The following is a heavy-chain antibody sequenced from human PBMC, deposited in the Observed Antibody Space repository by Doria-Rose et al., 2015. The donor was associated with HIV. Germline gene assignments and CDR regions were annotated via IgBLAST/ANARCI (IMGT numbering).Heavy chain of an antibody. CDR1: GVSLSSPGMG. CDR3: ARIKSSRWYHKYYFDF. Sequence: ESGPVLVKPTETLTLTCTVSGVSLSSPGMGVSWIRQPPGKALGWLANIFSDDERSYKTSLKSRLTIPRGTSKSQVVLTMTDMDPVDTATYYCARIKSSRWYHKYYFDFWGQGTLVIVSA. D-gene: IGHD6-13*01. CDR2: IFSDDER. V-gene: IGHV2-26*01. J-gene: IGHJ4*02.